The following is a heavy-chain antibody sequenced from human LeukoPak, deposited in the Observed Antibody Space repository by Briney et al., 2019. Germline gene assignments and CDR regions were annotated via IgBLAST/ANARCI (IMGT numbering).Heavy chain of an antibody. Sequence: PGGSLRLSCVASGFTFDNYEMNWVRQAPGKGLEWLSYISSSSSTIYYADSVRGRFTISRDNAKNSLYLQIRRLRAEDTAVYYCAGMTMITWFDYWGQGTLLTVSS. CDR3: AGMTMITWFDY. D-gene: IGHD3-22*01. CDR1: GFTFDNYE. CDR2: ISSSSSTI. J-gene: IGHJ4*02. V-gene: IGHV3-48*03.